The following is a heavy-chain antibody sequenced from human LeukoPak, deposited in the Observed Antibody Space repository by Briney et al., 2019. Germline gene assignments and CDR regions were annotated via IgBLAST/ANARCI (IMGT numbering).Heavy chain of an antibody. Sequence: TGGSLRLSCAASGFTFSSYEMNWVRQAPGKGLEWVSYISSSGSTIYYADSVKGRFTISRDNAKNSLYLQMNSLRAEDTAVYYCARDQVDYYGSGSYDYWGQGTLVTVSS. J-gene: IGHJ4*02. CDR2: ISSSGSTI. CDR1: GFTFSSYE. CDR3: ARDQVDYYGSGSYDY. D-gene: IGHD3-10*01. V-gene: IGHV3-48*03.